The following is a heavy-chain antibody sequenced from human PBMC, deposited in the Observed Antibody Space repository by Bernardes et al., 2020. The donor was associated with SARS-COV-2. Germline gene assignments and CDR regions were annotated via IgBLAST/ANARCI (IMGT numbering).Heavy chain of an antibody. CDR3: AKDIRWFGAYYYGMDV. J-gene: IGHJ6*02. Sequence: SLRLSCAASGFTFGDYAMHWVRQAPGKGLEWVSGISWNSGSIGYADSVKGRFTISRDNAKNSLYLQMNSLRAEDTALYYCAKDIRWFGAYYYGMDVWGQGTTVTVSS. CDR2: ISWNSGSI. CDR1: GFTFGDYA. V-gene: IGHV3-9*01. D-gene: IGHD3-10*01.